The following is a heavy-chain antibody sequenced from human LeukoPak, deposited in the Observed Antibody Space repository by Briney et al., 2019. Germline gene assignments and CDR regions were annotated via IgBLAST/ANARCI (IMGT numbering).Heavy chain of an antibody. CDR3: ARTGSSRWHGDHYYFDY. V-gene: IGHV1-3*01. CDR2: INGDNGNT. D-gene: IGHD6-13*01. J-gene: IGHJ4*02. CDR1: GYTITSYA. Sequence: VASVKVSCKASGYTITSYAIHRVRQAPGQRLEWMGWINGDNGNTKYSQKFQGRVTITGDASASTAYMELSSLRSEDTAVFYCARTGSSRWHGDHYYFDYWGQGTLVTVSS.